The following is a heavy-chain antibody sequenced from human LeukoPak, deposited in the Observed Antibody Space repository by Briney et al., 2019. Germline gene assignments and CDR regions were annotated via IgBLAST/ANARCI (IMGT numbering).Heavy chain of an antibody. V-gene: IGHV3-30*02. D-gene: IGHD5-18*01. Sequence: PGGSLRLFCAASGCTFSSYGMPWVRQAPGTGLEWVAFRRYDGSNKYYADSVKGRFTISRDNSKNTLYLQMNSLRAEDTAVYYCAKIPSRYSYGPTDYWGQGTLVTVSS. CDR3: AKIPSRYSYGPTDY. CDR1: GCTFSSYG. J-gene: IGHJ4*02. CDR2: RRYDGSNK.